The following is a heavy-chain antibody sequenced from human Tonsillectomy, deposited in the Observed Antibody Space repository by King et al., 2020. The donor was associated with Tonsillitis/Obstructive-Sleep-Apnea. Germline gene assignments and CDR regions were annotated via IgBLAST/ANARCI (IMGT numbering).Heavy chain of an antibody. CDR2: INSDGSST. CDR1: GFTFSSYW. V-gene: IGHV3-74*01. D-gene: IGHD3-16*02. J-gene: IGHJ6*02. CDR3: ARDSSYRGYYYGMDV. Sequence: VQLVESGGGLVQPGGSLRLSCAASGFTFSSYWMHWVRQAPGKGLVWVSRINSDGSSTSYADSVKGRFTISRDNAKNTLYLQMNSLRAEDTAVYYCARDSSYRGYYYGMDVWGQGTTVTVSS.